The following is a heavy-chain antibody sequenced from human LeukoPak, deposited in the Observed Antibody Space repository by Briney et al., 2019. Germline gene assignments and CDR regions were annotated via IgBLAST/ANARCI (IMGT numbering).Heavy chain of an antibody. CDR2: ISYDGSNK. D-gene: IGHD1-1*01. Sequence: GGSLRLSCAASGFTLSSYWMHWVRQAPGKGLEWVAVISYDGSNKYYADSLKGRFTISRDNSKNTLYLQMNSLRAEDTAVYYCAKDLGVGLERRFDPWGQGTLVTVSS. V-gene: IGHV3-30*18. CDR1: GFTLSSYW. CDR3: AKDLGVGLERRFDP. J-gene: IGHJ5*02.